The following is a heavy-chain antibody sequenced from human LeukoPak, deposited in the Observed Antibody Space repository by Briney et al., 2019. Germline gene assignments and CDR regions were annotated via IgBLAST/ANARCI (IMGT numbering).Heavy chain of an antibody. D-gene: IGHD2-15*01. CDR3: ARAGSGGNCPCAFDI. Sequence: PGGSLRLSCAASGFTFDDYGISWVRQTPGKGLEWVSGINWNGGSTAYVDSVRGRFTISRHNAKNPLYLQMNSLRAEDTALYYCARAGSGGNCPCAFDIWGQGTMVTVSS. J-gene: IGHJ3*02. V-gene: IGHV3-20*04. CDR1: GFTFDDYG. CDR2: INWNGGST.